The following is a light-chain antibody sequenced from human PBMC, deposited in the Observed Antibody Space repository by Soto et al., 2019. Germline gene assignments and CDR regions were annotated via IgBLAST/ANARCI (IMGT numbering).Light chain of an antibody. CDR3: QVWDTSSDSYV. CDR2: DDT. CDR1: NIGRKS. J-gene: IGLJ1*01. V-gene: IGLV3-21*02. Sequence: SYELTQPPSVSVAPGQTARITCGGNNIGRKSVRWYQQRPGQAPVLVVYDDTDRPSGIPERFSGSKSGNTATLTISRVEAGDEADYYCQVWDTSSDSYVFGTGTKVTVL.